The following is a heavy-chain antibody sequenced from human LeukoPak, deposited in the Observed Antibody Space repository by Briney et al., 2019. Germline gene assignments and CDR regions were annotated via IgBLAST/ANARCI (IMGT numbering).Heavy chain of an antibody. CDR1: GFTFSDYY. V-gene: IGHV3-11*06. CDR3: ARSTGYSYGYRLDY. J-gene: IGHJ4*02. Sequence: GASLRLSCEASGFTFSDYYMSWVRQAPGKGLEWVSYISSSSGYTNYAQSLQGRVTISTDTSKNSIYLQMISLRAEDTAVYYCARSTGYSYGYRLDYWGEGTLVTVSP. CDR2: ISSSSGYT. D-gene: IGHD5-18*01.